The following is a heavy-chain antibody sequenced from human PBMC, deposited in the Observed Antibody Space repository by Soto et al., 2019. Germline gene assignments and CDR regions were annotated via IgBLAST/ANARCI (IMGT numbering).Heavy chain of an antibody. CDR1: GFPFSGYA. J-gene: IGHJ3*02. Sequence: GGSLRLSCAASGFPFSGYAINWVRQAPGKGLEWVSYISSSSSTIYYADSVKGRFTISRDNAKNSLYLQMNSLRAEDTAVYYCAREEYSSSWFLGTKGGDDAFDIWGQGTMVTVSS. D-gene: IGHD6-13*01. CDR3: AREEYSSSWFLGTKGGDDAFDI. V-gene: IGHV3-48*01. CDR2: ISSSSSTI.